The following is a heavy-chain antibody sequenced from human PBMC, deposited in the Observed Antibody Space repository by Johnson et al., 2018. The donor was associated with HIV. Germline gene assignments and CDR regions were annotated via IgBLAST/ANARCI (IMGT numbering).Heavy chain of an antibody. D-gene: IGHD3-10*01. Sequence: VQLVESGGGLVQPGRSLRLSCAASGFTFDDYAMSWVRQAPGKGLEWVSSISGGSTYYADSRKGRFTISRDNSRNTLFLHMNSLRADDTAVYYCAIGRGEFPRHAFDIWGQGTMVTVSS. CDR2: ISGGST. CDR1: GFTFDDYA. CDR3: AIGRGEFPRHAFDI. J-gene: IGHJ3*02. V-gene: IGHV3-38-3*01.